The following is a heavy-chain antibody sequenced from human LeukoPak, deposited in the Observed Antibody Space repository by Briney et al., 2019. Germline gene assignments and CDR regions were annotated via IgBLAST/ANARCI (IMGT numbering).Heavy chain of an antibody. CDR2: ISSSSSYT. CDR1: GFSFSDHE. Sequence: GGSLRLSCAASGFSFSDHEMNWVRQAPGKGLEWVSYISSSSSYTNYADSVKGRFTISRDNAKNSLYLQMNSLRAEDTAVYYCARGGSITYYDYVWGSYRHVGYFDYWGQGTLVTVSS. D-gene: IGHD3-16*02. CDR3: ARGGSITYYDYVWGSYRHVGYFDY. V-gene: IGHV3-11*06. J-gene: IGHJ4*02.